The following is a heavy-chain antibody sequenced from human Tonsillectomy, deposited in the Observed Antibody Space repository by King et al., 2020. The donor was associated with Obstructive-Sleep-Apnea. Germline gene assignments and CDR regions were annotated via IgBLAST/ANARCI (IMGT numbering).Heavy chain of an antibody. CDR3: MTAFSDNAGVDY. CDR2: IKSRTEGGTV. CDR1: GFTFNSAW. Sequence: VQLVESGGGLVKPGGSLRLSCTTFGFTFNSAWMSWVRQVPGKGLEWVGRIKSRTEGGTVDYAAPVKGRFIISRDESKTTLYLEMNSLKTEDTAVYYCMTAFSDNAGVDYWGQGTLVTVSS. V-gene: IGHV3-15*01. D-gene: IGHD1-1*01. J-gene: IGHJ4*02.